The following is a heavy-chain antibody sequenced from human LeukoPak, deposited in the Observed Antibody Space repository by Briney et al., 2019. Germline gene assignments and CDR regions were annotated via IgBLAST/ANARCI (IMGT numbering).Heavy chain of an antibody. J-gene: IGHJ4*02. CDR1: GYTFTTYY. CDR3: TRDKGGSYSDY. V-gene: IGHV1-46*01. CDR2: INPNGGST. D-gene: IGHD2-15*01. Sequence: VSVKVSCKASGYTFTTYYIHWVRQAPGQGLEWVGIINPNGGSTNYAQKLQGRVTMTRDTSTSTVYMELSSLGSEDTAVYYCTRDKGGSYSDYWGQGTLVTVSS.